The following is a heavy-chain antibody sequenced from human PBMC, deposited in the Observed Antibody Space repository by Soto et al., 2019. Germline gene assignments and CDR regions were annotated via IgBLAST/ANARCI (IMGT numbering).Heavy chain of an antibody. CDR3: SREFQRGLDY. CDR1: GSTFTGYF. CDR2: INPYGGT. V-gene: IGHV1-2*02. Sequence: AASVKVCCETSGSTFTGYFVHWVRQAPGQGLEWMGWINPYGGTTYAQNFQGRVTMTRDTSIDRAFMELMTLRSDDTAVYYCSREFQRGLDYWGQGTLVTVSS. J-gene: IGHJ4*02. D-gene: IGHD3-10*01.